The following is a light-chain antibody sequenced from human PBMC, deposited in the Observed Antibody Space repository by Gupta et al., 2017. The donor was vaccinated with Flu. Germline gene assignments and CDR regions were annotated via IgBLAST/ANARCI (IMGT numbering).Light chain of an antibody. V-gene: IGKV1-5*03. CDR3: QQYETYPYS. Sequence: GETVTITCRASQSSSNWLAWYQQKPGKAPKLVIYETSDLQSGVPSRFSGSGFGTEFSLTISSLQPDDFATYNCQQYETYPYSFGQGTKLELK. J-gene: IGKJ2*01. CDR1: QSSSNW. CDR2: ETS.